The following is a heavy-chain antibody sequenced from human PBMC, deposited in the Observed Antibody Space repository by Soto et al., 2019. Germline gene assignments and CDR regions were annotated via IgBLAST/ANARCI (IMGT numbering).Heavy chain of an antibody. D-gene: IGHD3-10*01. J-gene: IGHJ6*03. CDR1: GGSISSGGYY. CDR2: IYYSGST. CDR3: ARSGHSPDYYYYYMDV. V-gene: IGHV4-31*03. Sequence: SETLSLTCTVSGGSISSGGYYWSWIRQHPGKGLEWIGYIYYSGSTYYNPSLKSRVTISVDTSKNQFSLKLSSVTAADTAVYYCARSGHSPDYYYYYMDVWGKGTTVTVS.